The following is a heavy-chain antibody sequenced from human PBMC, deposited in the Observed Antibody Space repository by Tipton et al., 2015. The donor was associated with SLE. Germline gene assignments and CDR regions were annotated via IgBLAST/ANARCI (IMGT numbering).Heavy chain of an antibody. V-gene: IGHV4-4*02. CDR2: IYHGGST. Sequence: TLSLTCAVSGGSISSSNWWSWVRQPPGKGLEWIGEIYHGGSTNYNPSLKSRVTISVDKSKNQFSLKLSSVTAADTAVYYCARDPPWFGEGAFDIWGQGTMVTVSS. CDR3: ARDPPWFGEGAFDI. CDR1: GGSISSSNW. J-gene: IGHJ3*02. D-gene: IGHD3-10*01.